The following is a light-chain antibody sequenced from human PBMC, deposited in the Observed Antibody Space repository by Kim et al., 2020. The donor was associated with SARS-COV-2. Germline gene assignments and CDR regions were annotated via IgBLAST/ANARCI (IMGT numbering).Light chain of an antibody. V-gene: IGKV4-1*01. CDR3: QQYYSSRT. J-gene: IGKJ1*01. Sequence: DIVMTQSPDSLAVSLGERATINCKSSQSVLGSSNYKNDLAWYQQKPGQPPKLLIYWASTRESGVPDRFSGSGSGTDFTLTISSLQAEDVAVYYCQQYYSSRTFGQGTKVDIK. CDR2: WAS. CDR1: QSVLGSSNYKND.